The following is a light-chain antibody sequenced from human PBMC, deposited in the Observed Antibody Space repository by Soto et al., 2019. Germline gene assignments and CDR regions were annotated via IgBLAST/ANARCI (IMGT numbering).Light chain of an antibody. Sequence: QSVLTQPPSVSGAPGLRVTISCTGSSSNIGAGYDVHWYQQLPGTAPKLLIYANSNRPSGVPDRFSGSKSGSSASLAITGLQAEDEADYYCQSYDSSLSGAVFCGGTKLTVL. CDR3: QSYDSSLSGAV. CDR1: SSNIGAGYD. CDR2: ANS. V-gene: IGLV1-40*01. J-gene: IGLJ3*02.